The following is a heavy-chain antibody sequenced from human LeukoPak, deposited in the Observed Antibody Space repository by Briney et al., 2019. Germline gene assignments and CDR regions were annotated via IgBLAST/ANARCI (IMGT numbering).Heavy chain of an antibody. J-gene: IGHJ4*02. Sequence: GGSLRLSCAASGFTFSTHSMNWVRQAPGKGLEWVSSITSSSAYIYYADSVRGRFTISRDSAENSLFLQMNSLRVEDTAVYYCARAGVVDFTNYGSATFDYWGQGTLVTVSS. CDR1: GFTFSTHS. CDR2: ITSSSAYI. D-gene: IGHD4-11*01. CDR3: ARAGVVDFTNYGSATFDY. V-gene: IGHV3-21*01.